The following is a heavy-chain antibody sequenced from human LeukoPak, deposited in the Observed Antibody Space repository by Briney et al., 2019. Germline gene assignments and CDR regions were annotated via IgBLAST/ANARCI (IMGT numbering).Heavy chain of an antibody. CDR2: INHSGST. CDR3: ARLPRYCSGGSCSEAFDY. V-gene: IGHV4-34*01. Sequence: SETLSLTCAVYGGSFSGYYWSWIRQPQGRGLEWIGEINHSGSTNYNPSLKSRVNISVDTSKNQFSLKLSSVTAADTAVYYCARLPRYCSGGSCSEAFDYWGQGTLVTVSS. D-gene: IGHD2-15*01. CDR1: GGSFSGYY. J-gene: IGHJ4*02.